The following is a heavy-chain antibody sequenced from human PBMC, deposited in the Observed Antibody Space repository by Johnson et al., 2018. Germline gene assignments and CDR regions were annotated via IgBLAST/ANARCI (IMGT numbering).Heavy chain of an antibody. V-gene: IGHV3-13*01. CDR2: IGTAGDT. CDR3: AGTNWHGMDV. Sequence: VQLVESGGGLVQPGGSLRLSCAASGFTFSSYDMHWVRQATGKGLEWVSAIGTAGDTYYPGSVKGRFTIPRDNSKNTLYLQMNSLRAEDTAVYYCAGTNWHGMDVWGQGTTVTVSS. J-gene: IGHJ6*02. D-gene: IGHD2-8*01. CDR1: GFTFSSYD.